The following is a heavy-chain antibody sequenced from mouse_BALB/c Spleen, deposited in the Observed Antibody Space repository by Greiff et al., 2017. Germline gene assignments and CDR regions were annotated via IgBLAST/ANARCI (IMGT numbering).Heavy chain of an antibody. D-gene: IGHD2-14*01. CDR1: GYTFTSYW. CDR2: INPSTGYT. Sequence: VKLVESGAELAKPGASVKMSCKASGYTFTSYWMHWVKQRPGQGLEWIGYINPSTGYTEYNQKFKDKATLTADKSSSTAYMQLSSLTSEDSAVYYCARAYYRYDRGYYAMDYWGQGTSVTVSS. CDR3: ARAYYRYDRGYYAMDY. J-gene: IGHJ4*01. V-gene: IGHV1-7*01.